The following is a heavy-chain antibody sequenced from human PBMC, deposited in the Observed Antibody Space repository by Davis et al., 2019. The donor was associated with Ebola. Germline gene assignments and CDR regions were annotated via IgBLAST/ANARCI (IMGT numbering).Heavy chain of an antibody. V-gene: IGHV1-2*06. J-gene: IGHJ6*02. Sequence: AASVKVSCKASGYTFTSYYMHWVRQAPGQGLEWMGRINPNSGGTNYAQKFQGRVTMTRDTSISTAYMELSRLRSDDTAAYYCARGGITMMVVPRDYYHGMDVWGQGTTVTVSS. D-gene: IGHD3-22*01. CDR3: ARGGITMMVVPRDYYHGMDV. CDR2: INPNSGGT. CDR1: GYTFTSYY.